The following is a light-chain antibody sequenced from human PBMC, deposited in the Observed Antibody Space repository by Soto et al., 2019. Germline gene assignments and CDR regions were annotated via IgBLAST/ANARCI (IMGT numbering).Light chain of an antibody. J-gene: IGLJ1*01. Sequence: QSALTQPASVSGSPGQSITISCTGTSSDIGAYDFVSWYQQYPGKAPKLMIYEVNNRPSGVSARFSASKSGNTASLTISGRQAEDEADDYCSSPGGSKPFYVCGAGTKLTVL. CDR1: SSDIGAYDF. V-gene: IGLV2-14*01. CDR2: EVN. CDR3: SSPGGSKPFYV.